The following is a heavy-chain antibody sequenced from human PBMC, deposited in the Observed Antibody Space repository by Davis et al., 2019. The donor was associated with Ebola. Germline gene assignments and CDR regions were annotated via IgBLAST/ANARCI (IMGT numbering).Heavy chain of an antibody. Sequence: SETLSLTCTVSGGSISRYYWSWIRQPPGKGLEWIGYIYYSGSTNYNPPLKSRVTISVDTSKNQFSLKLSSVTAADTAVYYCAGGGIAARPRWFDPWGQGTLVTVSS. CDR3: AGGGIAARPRWFDP. CDR2: IYYSGST. V-gene: IGHV4-59*12. D-gene: IGHD6-6*01. J-gene: IGHJ5*02. CDR1: GGSISRYY.